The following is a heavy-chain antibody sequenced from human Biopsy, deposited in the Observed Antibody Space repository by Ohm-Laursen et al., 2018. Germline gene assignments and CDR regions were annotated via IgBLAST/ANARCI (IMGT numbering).Heavy chain of an antibody. CDR3: ARGPGKLWSGYYT. V-gene: IGHV3-53*01. CDR2: IYSDGNT. J-gene: IGHJ5*02. Sequence: SLRLSCSASGFTVSENHISWIRQAPGKGLQWVSLIYSDGNTYYADSVKGRFTISRDIPRNTLYLQMNSLRAEDTAVYYCARGPGKLWSGYYTWGQGTLVTVSS. D-gene: IGHD3-3*01. CDR1: GFTVSENH.